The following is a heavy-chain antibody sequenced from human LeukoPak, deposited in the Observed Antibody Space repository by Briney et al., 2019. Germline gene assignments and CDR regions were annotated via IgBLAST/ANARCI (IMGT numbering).Heavy chain of an antibody. CDR2: IYHSGST. Sequence: SETLSLTCTVSGGSISSGGYYWSWIRQPPGKGLEWIGYIYHSGSTYYNPSLKSRVTISVDTSKNQFSLKLSSVTAADTAVYYCARLRIRDAFDIWGQGTMVTVSS. J-gene: IGHJ3*02. D-gene: IGHD2-21*01. CDR3: ARLRIRDAFDI. V-gene: IGHV4-30-2*01. CDR1: GGSISSGGYY.